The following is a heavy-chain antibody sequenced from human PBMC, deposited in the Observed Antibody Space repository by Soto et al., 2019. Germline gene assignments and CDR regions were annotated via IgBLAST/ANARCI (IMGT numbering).Heavy chain of an antibody. CDR2: IDSSGSSI. CDR3: ARGQPYYSNYYHFDY. CDR1: GFTFNDYY. D-gene: IGHD4-4*01. V-gene: IGHV3-11*01. Sequence: QVQLVESGGGLVKPGGSLRLSCAASGFTFNDYYMTWIRQAPGKGLEWVSYIDSSGSSIYYADSVKGRFTITRDNAKNSLYLQMNSLRAEDTAVYYCARGQPYYSNYYHFDYWGQGALVVVSS. J-gene: IGHJ4*02.